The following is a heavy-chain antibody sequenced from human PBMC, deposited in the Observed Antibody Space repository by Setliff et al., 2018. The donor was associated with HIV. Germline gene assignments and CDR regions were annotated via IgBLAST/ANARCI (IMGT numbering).Heavy chain of an antibody. J-gene: IGHJ6*03. V-gene: IGHV1-8*02. CDR2: MNPDSGNT. CDR1: GYTFINYD. Sequence: ASVKVSCKASGYTFINYDIYWVRQTTGQGLEWMGWMNPDSGNTGYAQKFQGRVTMTRNTSISTAYMDLSSLTSEDTAVYFCARSRYQLLYDMDVWGKGTTVTVSS. D-gene: IGHD2-2*02. CDR3: ARSRYQLLYDMDV.